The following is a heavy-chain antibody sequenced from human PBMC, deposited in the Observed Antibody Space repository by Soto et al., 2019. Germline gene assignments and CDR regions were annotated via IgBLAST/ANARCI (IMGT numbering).Heavy chain of an antibody. CDR1: VYTFTSYD. J-gene: IGHJ5*02. CDR2: MNPNSGNT. Sequence: ASVTVSCKASVYTFTSYDINWVRQATGQGLEWMGWMNPNSGNTGYAQKFQGRVTMTRNTSISTAYMELSSLRSEDTAVYYCARGISGQYNWFDPWGQGTLVTVSS. V-gene: IGHV1-8*01. D-gene: IGHD3-3*01. CDR3: ARGISGQYNWFDP.